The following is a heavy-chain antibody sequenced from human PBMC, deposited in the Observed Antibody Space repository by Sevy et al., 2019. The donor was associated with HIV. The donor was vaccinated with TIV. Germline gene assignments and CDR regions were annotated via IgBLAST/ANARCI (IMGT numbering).Heavy chain of an antibody. CDR3: ARESVGFTGAFDY. Sequence: GGSLRLSCAASGFTFSSYAMHWVRQAPGKGLEYVSVISGQGGSTYYTNSVNGRLTISRDNSKNTLYLQMGSLRPEDMAVEYCARESVGFTGAFDYWGQGTLVTVSS. CDR2: ISGQGGST. J-gene: IGHJ4*02. V-gene: IGHV3-64*01. D-gene: IGHD7-27*01. CDR1: GFTFSSYA.